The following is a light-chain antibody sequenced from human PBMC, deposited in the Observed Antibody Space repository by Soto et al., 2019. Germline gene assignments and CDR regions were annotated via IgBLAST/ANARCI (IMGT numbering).Light chain of an antibody. CDR3: PSYASSMSVAV. CDR2: GTS. V-gene: IGLV1-40*01. CDR1: RCNIGAGYD. Sequence: QCVLTEAPAVSGATGERVRICCAGSRCNIGAGYDVHWDQQLPGTAPTLLPYGTSNPPSGVPARFSGSKSGTSASLAITGLQAEDEADYHSPSYASSMSVAVFRTGTTAPVL. J-gene: IGLJ1*01.